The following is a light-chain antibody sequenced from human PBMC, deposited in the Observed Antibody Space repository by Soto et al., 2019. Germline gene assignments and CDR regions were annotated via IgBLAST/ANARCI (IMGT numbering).Light chain of an antibody. Sequence: DIPMTQSPSTLSASVGDRVTITCRASQSISSWLAWYQQKPGRAPKLLLYKTSNLESGVPSRFSGRGSGTAFPLPITSLQPYDFPPYYCHQYNSYSPWTFGQAPNV. CDR2: KTS. J-gene: IGKJ1*01. CDR3: HQYNSYSPWT. CDR1: QSISSW. V-gene: IGKV1-5*03.